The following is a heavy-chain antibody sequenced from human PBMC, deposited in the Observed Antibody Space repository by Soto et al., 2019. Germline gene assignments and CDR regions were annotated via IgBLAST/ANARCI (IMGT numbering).Heavy chain of an antibody. D-gene: IGHD3-10*01. Sequence: QVQLVQSGAEVKKPGSSVKVSCKASGGIFSTYAISWLRQAPGQGLEWMGGIIPIFGTPNYAQRFQGRATITADESTTTSYMELSRLKSEDTAVYYCARDRADYGSGNYYNRIDFWGQGTLVTVSS. CDR1: GGIFSTYA. J-gene: IGHJ4*02. CDR3: ARDRADYGSGNYYNRIDF. V-gene: IGHV1-69*01. CDR2: IIPIFGTP.